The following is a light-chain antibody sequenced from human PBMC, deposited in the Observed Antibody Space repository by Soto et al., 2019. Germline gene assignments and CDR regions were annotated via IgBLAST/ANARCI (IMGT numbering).Light chain of an antibody. CDR1: QYINTR. Sequence: EIVLTQSPATLSSFPGDRVTLSCRASQYINTRLAWYQHRPGQAPRPLIYQTSIRAAGIPARFSASGTGTDFTLTISAVQPEDFAVYYCHQRQSWPRTVGQGTKVDIK. CDR2: QTS. CDR3: HQRQSWPRT. J-gene: IGKJ1*01. V-gene: IGKV3-11*01.